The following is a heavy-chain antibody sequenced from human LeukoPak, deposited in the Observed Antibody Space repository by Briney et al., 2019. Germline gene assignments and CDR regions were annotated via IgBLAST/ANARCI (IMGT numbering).Heavy chain of an antibody. D-gene: IGHD4-17*01. V-gene: IGHV1-69*04. CDR2: IIPILGIA. Sequence: GASVKVSCKASGYTFTGYYMHWVRQAPGQGLEWMGRIIPILGIANYAQKFQGRVTITADKSTSTAYMELSSLRSEDTAVYYCARDQGGGTVTPNYWGQGTLVTVSS. J-gene: IGHJ4*02. CDR1: GYTFTGYY. CDR3: ARDQGGGTVTPNY.